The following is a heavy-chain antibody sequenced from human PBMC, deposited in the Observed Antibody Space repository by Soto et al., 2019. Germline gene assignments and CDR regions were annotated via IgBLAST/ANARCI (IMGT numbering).Heavy chain of an antibody. D-gene: IGHD3-9*01. CDR2: IKKDGGER. V-gene: IGHV3-7*01. CDR1: GFTFSSYG. CDR3: ARVVLPLTWGSFDI. Sequence: VGSLRLSCAASGFTFSSYGMSWVRQAPGKGLEWVANIKKDGGERYYVDSVKGRFTISRDNSKSSLYLQMNSLRADDTAVYYCARVVLPLTWGSFDIWGQGTLLTVSS. J-gene: IGHJ4*01.